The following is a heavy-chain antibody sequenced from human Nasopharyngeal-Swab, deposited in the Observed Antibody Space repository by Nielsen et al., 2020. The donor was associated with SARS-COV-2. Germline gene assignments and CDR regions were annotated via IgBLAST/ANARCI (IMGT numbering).Heavy chain of an antibody. CDR3: ARDPHGVRGAMQDAFDL. CDR1: GFTFNNYW. D-gene: IGHD3-16*01. Sequence: GESLKISCAVSGFTFNNYWMHWVHQAPGKGLVWVSRINGEESRTSYADSVKGRFTISRDNAKNTLYLQMNSLRADDAAMYYCARDPHGVRGAMQDAFDLWGQGTMVTVSS. J-gene: IGHJ3*01. CDR2: INGEESRT. V-gene: IGHV3-74*01.